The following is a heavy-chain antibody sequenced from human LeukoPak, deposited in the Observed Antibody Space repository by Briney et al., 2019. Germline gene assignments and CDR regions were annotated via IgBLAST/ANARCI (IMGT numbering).Heavy chain of an antibody. D-gene: IGHD2-15*01. CDR1: GFTFSSYW. V-gene: IGHV3-21*01. CDR2: ISSSSSYI. CDR3: ARVYSEYYYYYMDV. Sequence: GSLRLSCAASGFTFSSYWMSWVRQAPGKGLEWVSSISSSSSYIYYADSVKGRFTISRDNAKNSLYLQMNSLRAEDTAVYYCARVYSEYYYYYMDVWGKGTTVTISS. J-gene: IGHJ6*03.